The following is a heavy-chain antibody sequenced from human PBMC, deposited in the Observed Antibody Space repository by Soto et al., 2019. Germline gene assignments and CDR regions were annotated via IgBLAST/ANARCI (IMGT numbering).Heavy chain of an antibody. CDR1: GASISNFY. D-gene: IGHD3-22*01. CDR2: FYYSGST. Sequence: QVQLQESGPGLVKPSETLSLTCTVSGASISNFYWSWIRQPPGKGLEWLGYFYYSGSTIYNPSFGARITVFISPARNPFLPGPDLVTPAEAAILLRARHLGPAAACNFAYLSPGTLVTVSS. J-gene: IGHJ4*02. CDR3: ARHLGPAAACNFAY. V-gene: IGHV4-59*03.